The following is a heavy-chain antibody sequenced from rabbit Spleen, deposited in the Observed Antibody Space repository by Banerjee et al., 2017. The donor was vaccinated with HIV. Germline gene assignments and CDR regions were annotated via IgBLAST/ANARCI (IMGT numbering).Heavy chain of an antibody. CDR2: IVTGSSGFT. D-gene: IGHD8-1*01. V-gene: IGHV1S40*01. CDR3: AGGGSDWRFDL. Sequence: QSLEESGGDLVKPGASLTLTCTASGVSFSSSSYMCWVRQAPGKGLEWIACIVTGSSGFTSFATWAQGRFTISKTSSTSVTLQMSSLTAADTATYFCAGGGSDWRFDLSDQGTLVTVS. CDR1: GVSFSSSSY. J-gene: IGHJ4*01.